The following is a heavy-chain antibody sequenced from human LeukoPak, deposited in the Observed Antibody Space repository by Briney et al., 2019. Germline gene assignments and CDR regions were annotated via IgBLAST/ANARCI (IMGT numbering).Heavy chain of an antibody. Sequence: ASVKVSCKASGDTFSSYAINWVRQATGQGLEWMGWMNPNSGNTGYAQKFQGRVTITRNTSISTAYMELSSLRSEDTAVYYCARGLDSSGWYSDAFDIWGQGTMVTVSS. D-gene: IGHD6-19*01. CDR1: GDTFSSYA. V-gene: IGHV1-8*03. CDR3: ARGLDSSGWYSDAFDI. CDR2: MNPNSGNT. J-gene: IGHJ3*02.